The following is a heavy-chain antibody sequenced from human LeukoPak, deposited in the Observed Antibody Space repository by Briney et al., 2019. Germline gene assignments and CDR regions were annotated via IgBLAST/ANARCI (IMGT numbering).Heavy chain of an antibody. CDR2: INHSGST. J-gene: IGHJ4*02. CDR1: GGSFSGYY. V-gene: IGHV4-34*01. Sequence: PSETLSLTCAVYGGSFSGYYWSWIRQPPGKGLEWIGEINHSGSTNYNPSLKSRVTISVDTSKNQFSLKLSSVTAADTAAYYCARGRKQWLVLPRWVYFDYWGQGTLVTVSS. D-gene: IGHD6-19*01. CDR3: ARGRKQWLVLPRWVYFDY.